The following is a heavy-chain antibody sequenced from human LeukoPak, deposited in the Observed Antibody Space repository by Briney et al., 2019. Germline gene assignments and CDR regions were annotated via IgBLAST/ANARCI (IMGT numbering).Heavy chain of an antibody. J-gene: IGHJ3*02. CDR1: GGTFSSYA. CDR2: IIPILGIA. Sequence: SVKVSCKASGGTFSSYAISWVRQAPGQGLEWMGRIIPILGIANYAQKFQGRVTITADKSTSTAYMELSSLRSEDTAVYYCARVPAAIKASAFDIWGQGTMVTVSS. V-gene: IGHV1-69*04. CDR3: ARVPAAIKASAFDI. D-gene: IGHD2-2*01.